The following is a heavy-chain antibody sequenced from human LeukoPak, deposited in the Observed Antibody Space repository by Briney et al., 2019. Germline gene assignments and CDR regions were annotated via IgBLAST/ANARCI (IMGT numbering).Heavy chain of an antibody. J-gene: IGHJ4*02. CDR2: ISGSGGST. V-gene: IGHV3-23*01. Sequence: GGSLRLSCAASGFTVSTYAMSWVRQAPGKGLEWVSGISGSGGSTYYADSVKGRFTISRDNSKNTLYLQVNSLRAEDTAVYYCAKDGKTRNWNYFQAKAVYWGQGTQVTVSS. D-gene: IGHD1-7*01. CDR1: GFTVSTYA. CDR3: AKDGKTRNWNYFQAKAVY.